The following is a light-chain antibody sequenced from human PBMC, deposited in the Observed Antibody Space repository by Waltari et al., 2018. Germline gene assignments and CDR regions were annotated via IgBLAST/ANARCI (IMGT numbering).Light chain of an antibody. CDR1: SSDVGSSNP. CDR3: CSYAGSYTLV. CDR2: EDT. V-gene: IGLV2-23*01. Sequence: QSALPHPAPVAGSPGQPTPLSLTGTSSDVGSSNPVSLYQHYPDDAPKLIIYEDTKRPSGVSTRFSGSKSGHTASLTISGLQTEDEADYYCCSYAGSYTLVFGGGTKVTAL. J-gene: IGLJ3*02.